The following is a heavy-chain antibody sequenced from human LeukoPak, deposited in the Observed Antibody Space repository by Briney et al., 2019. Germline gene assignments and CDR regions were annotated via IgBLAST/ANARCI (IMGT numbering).Heavy chain of an antibody. CDR1: GGSISSGGYS. V-gene: IGHV4-61*02. Sequence: SETLSLTCAVSGGSISSGGYSWSWIRQPPGKGLEWIGRIYTSGYTDYNPSLKSRVTMSVDTSKNQFSLKLSSVTAADTAVYYCATDLGYWGQGTLVTVSS. CDR3: ATDLGY. CDR2: IYTSGYT. J-gene: IGHJ4*02. D-gene: IGHD3-16*01.